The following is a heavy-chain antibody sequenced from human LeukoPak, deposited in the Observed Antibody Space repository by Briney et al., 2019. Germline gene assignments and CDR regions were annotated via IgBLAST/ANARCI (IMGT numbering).Heavy chain of an antibody. V-gene: IGHV4-59*07. D-gene: IGHD5-12*01. J-gene: IGHJ6*02. CDR3: ARVHSRGYDYYYGMDV. Sequence: SDTLSLTCTVSGGSINSYFWSWIRQPPGKRLEWISFISLSRDTDYNPSLKSRVTISVDTSKNQFSLNQSSVTAADTAIYYCARVHSRGYDYYYGMDVWGQGTTVTVSS. CDR2: ISLSRDT. CDR1: GGSINSYF.